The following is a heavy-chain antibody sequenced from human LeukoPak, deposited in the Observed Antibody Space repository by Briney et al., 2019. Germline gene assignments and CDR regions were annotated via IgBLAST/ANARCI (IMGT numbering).Heavy chain of an antibody. CDR2: ISGSVGST. J-gene: IGHJ4*02. Sequence: GGSLRLSCAASGFTFSSYAMSWVRQAPGKGLEWVSSISGSVGSTYYADSVKGRFSISRDDSKNTLYLQMNSLRAEDTAVCYCAKRLGDYWGQGTLVTVSS. CDR1: GFTFSSYA. CDR3: AKRLGDY. V-gene: IGHV3-23*01.